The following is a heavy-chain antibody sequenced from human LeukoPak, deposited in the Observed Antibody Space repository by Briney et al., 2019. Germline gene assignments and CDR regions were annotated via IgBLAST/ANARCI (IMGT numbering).Heavy chain of an antibody. Sequence: PGGSLRLSCAASGFTFSNAWMSWVRQAPGKGLEWVGRIKSKTDGGTTDYAAPVKGRFTISRDDSKNTLYPQMNSLKTEDTAVYYCTTADTWFGELSFDYWGQGTLVTVSS. J-gene: IGHJ4*02. D-gene: IGHD3-10*01. CDR3: TTADTWFGELSFDY. CDR2: IKSKTDGGTT. CDR1: GFTFSNAW. V-gene: IGHV3-15*01.